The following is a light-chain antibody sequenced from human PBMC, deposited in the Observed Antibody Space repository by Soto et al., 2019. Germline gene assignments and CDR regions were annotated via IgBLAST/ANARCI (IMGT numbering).Light chain of an antibody. V-gene: IGKV3-20*01. CDR1: QSVSSSY. J-gene: IGKJ3*01. CDR2: GAS. Sequence: EIVLTQSPGTLSLSPGERATLSCRASQSVSSSYLAWYQQKPGQAPRLLIYGASSGATGIPDRFSGSGSGTDFTLTISRLEPEDFAVYYCQQYGSSLFPFGPGTKAANK. CDR3: QQYGSSLFP.